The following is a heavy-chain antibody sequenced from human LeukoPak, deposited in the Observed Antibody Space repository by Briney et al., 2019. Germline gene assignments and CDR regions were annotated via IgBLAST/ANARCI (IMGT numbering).Heavy chain of an antibody. J-gene: IGHJ4*02. CDR1: GDSVSSNSAT. CDR2: TYYTSKWYN. Sequence: SQTLSLTCAISGDSVSSNSATWNWIRQSPSRGLEWLGRTYYTSKWYNDYAVSVKSRITINPDTSKNQFSLQLNSVTPEDTALCYCARDINPWSGYSGFDYWGQGTLVTVSS. V-gene: IGHV6-1*01. CDR3: ARDINPWSGYSGFDY. D-gene: IGHD3-3*01.